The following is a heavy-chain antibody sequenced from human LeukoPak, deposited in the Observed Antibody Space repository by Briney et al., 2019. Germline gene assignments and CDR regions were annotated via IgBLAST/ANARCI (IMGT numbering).Heavy chain of an antibody. V-gene: IGHV4-59*12. Sequence: SETLSLTCTVSGGSISSYYWSWIRQPPGKGLEWIGYIYYSGSTNYNPSLKSRVTMSVDTSKNQFSLKLSSVTAADTAVYYCARGAGDGDYESFDYWGQGTLVTVSS. CDR2: IYYSGST. CDR3: ARGAGDGDYESFDY. CDR1: GGSISSYY. J-gene: IGHJ4*02. D-gene: IGHD4-17*01.